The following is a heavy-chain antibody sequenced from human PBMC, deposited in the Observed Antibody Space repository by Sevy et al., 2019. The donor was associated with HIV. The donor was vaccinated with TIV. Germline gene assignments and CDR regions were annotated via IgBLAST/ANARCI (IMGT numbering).Heavy chain of an antibody. D-gene: IGHD6-13*01. CDR3: STHAGIAAAGRVFDY. V-gene: IGHV3-72*01. CDR2: TRNKADGYTT. J-gene: IGHJ4*02. CDR1: GFTFSDHY. Sequence: GGSLRLSCAASGFTFSDHYMEWVRQAPGKGLEWVGRTRNKADGYTTEYAASVTGRFTISRDDSENSLYLQLNSLKTEDTAVYYCSTHAGIAAAGRVFDYWGQGALVTVSS.